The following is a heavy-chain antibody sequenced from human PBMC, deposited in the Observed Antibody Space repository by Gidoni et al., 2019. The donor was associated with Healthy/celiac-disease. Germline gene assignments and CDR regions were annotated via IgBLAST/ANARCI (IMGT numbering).Heavy chain of an antibody. CDR1: GFTFSSYS. CDR3: ALGGPAAMPFDY. V-gene: IGHV3-48*01. J-gene: IGHJ4*02. Sequence: EVQLVASGGGLVQPGGSLRPSCAASGFTFSSYSMNWVRQAPGKGLEWCAYISSSSSTIYYADSVKGRFTISRDNAKNSLYLQMNSLRAEDTAVYYCALGGPAAMPFDYWGQGTLVTVSS. D-gene: IGHD2-2*01. CDR2: ISSSSSTI.